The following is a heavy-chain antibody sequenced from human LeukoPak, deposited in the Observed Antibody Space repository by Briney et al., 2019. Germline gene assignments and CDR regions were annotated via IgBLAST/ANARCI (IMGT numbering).Heavy chain of an antibody. CDR3: ARLVGATTSAAFDI. Sequence: HGESLQISCKGSGYSFTSYWIGWVRQLPGKGLEWMGIIYPGDSDTRYSPSFQGQVTISADKSISTAYLQWSSLKASDTAMYYCARLVGATTSAAFDIWGQGTMVTASS. V-gene: IGHV5-51*01. J-gene: IGHJ3*02. CDR1: GYSFTSYW. D-gene: IGHD1-26*01. CDR2: IYPGDSDT.